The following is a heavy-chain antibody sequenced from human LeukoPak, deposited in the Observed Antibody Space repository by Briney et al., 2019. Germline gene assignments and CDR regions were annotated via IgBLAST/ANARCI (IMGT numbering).Heavy chain of an antibody. CDR3: AKDKSNYAEYYFDY. V-gene: IGHV3-9*03. CDR1: GFTFDDYA. J-gene: IGHJ4*02. CDR2: ISWNSGSI. D-gene: IGHD4-11*01. Sequence: GGSLRLSCAASGFTFDDYAMHWVRQAPGKGLEWVSGISWNSGSIGYADSVKGRFTISRDNAKNSLYLQMNSLRAEDMALYYCAKDKSNYAEYYFDYWGQGTLVTVFS.